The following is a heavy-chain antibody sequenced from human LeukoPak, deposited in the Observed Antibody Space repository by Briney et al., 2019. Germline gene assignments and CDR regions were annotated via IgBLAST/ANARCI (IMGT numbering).Heavy chain of an antibody. D-gene: IGHD2-2*03. V-gene: IGHV3-21*01. CDR1: GFTFSSYS. CDR3: ARDYAKTGYCSGISCPDALDL. J-gene: IGHJ3*01. Sequence: GGSLRLSCAASGFTFSSYSMNWVRQAPGKGLEWVSSISSRSIYIYYADSVKGRFTISRDNAKNSLYLQMNSLRAEDTAVYYCARDYAKTGYCSGISCPDALDLWGQGTMVTVSS. CDR2: ISSRSIYI.